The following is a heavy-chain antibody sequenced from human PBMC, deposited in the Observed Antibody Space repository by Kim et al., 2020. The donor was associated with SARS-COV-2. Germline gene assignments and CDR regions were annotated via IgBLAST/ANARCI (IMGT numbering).Heavy chain of an antibody. V-gene: IGHV4-59*02. J-gene: IGHJ4*02. CDR1: GASVTSYY. CDR3: ASWFGVDY. Sequence: SETLSLTCTVSGASVTSYYWSWIRQPPGKGLEWIGYIHYSGSTNYNPSLKSRVTMSVDTSRNQFSLKLTSVTAADTAVYYCASWFGVDYWGQGTLVTVFS. D-gene: IGHD3-10*01. CDR2: IHYSGST.